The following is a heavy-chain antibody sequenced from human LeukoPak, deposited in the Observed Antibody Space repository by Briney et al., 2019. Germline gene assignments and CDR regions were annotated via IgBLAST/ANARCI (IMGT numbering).Heavy chain of an antibody. V-gene: IGHV1-2*02. D-gene: IGHD1-14*01. CDR3: ARDSDNDY. CDR2: INPNSGGT. CDR1: GYTFIDYY. J-gene: IGHJ4*02. Sequence: GASVKVSCKASGYTFIDYYMHWVRQAPGQGLEWMGWINPNSGGTNYAQKFQGRVTMTRDTSIRTAYMELSRLTSDDTAVYYCARDSDNDYWGQGTLVTVSS.